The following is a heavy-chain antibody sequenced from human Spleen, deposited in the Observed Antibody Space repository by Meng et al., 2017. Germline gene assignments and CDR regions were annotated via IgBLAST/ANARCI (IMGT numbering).Heavy chain of an antibody. CDR2: IGTTNTYI. D-gene: IGHD3-10*01. CDR3: AKQYGSGSWALWRFFDY. V-gene: IGHV3-21*01. J-gene: IGHJ4*02. Sequence: GESLKISCAASGFTFSSYEMNWVRQAPGKGLEWVSSIGTTNTYIYYADSVKGRFTISRDNSKNTLYLQMNSLRAEDTAVYYCAKQYGSGSWALWRFFDYWGQGTLVTVS. CDR1: GFTFSSYE.